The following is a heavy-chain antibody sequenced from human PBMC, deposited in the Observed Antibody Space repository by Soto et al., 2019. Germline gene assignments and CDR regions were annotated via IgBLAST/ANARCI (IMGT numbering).Heavy chain of an antibody. CDR2: IRSKAYGGTT. CDR1: GFTFGDYA. D-gene: IGHD3-3*01. CDR3: TSGSWEYYDFWSGRDDDY. Sequence: EVQLVESGGGLVKPGRSLRLSCTASGFTFGDYAMSWFRQAPGKGLEWVGFIRSKAYGGTTEYAASVKGRFTISRDDSKSIAYLQMNSLKTEDTAVYYCTSGSWEYYDFWSGRDDDYWGQGTLVTVSS. J-gene: IGHJ4*02. V-gene: IGHV3-49*05.